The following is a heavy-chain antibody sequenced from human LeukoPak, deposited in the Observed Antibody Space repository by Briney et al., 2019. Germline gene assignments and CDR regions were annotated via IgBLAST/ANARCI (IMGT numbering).Heavy chain of an antibody. Sequence: PGGSLRLSCAASGFTFSSYGMSWVRQAPGKGLEWVSAISGSGGSTYYADSVKGRFTISRDNSKNTLYLQMNSLRAEDTAVYYCASLGWDYDILTGYHADAFDIWGQGTMVTVSS. CDR3: ASLGWDYDILTGYHADAFDI. D-gene: IGHD3-9*01. CDR1: GFTFSSYG. J-gene: IGHJ3*02. V-gene: IGHV3-23*01. CDR2: ISGSGGST.